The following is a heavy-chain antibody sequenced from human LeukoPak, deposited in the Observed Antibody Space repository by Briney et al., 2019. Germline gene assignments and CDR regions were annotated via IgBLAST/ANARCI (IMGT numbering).Heavy chain of an antibody. D-gene: IGHD3-22*01. J-gene: IGHJ4*02. CDR3: ARVRPYYYDSSGYQ. CDR2: IYYSGST. V-gene: IGHV4-31*03. Sequence: PSETLSLTCTVSGGSISSGGYYWSWIRQHPGTGLEWIGYIYYSGSTYYNPSLKSRVTISVDTSKNQFSLKLSSVTAADTAVYYCARVRPYYYDSSGYQWGQGTLVTVSS. CDR1: GGSISSGGYY.